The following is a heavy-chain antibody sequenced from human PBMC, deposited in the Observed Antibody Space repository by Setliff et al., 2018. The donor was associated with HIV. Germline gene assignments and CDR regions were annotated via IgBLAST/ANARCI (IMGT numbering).Heavy chain of an antibody. J-gene: IGHJ1*01. CDR2: VYYTGTA. CDR3: ARGESTTWDLAEYFQH. V-gene: IGHV4-31*03. CDR1: GVSVSSGGYY. Sequence: KPSETLSLTCSVSGVSVSSGGYYWSWIRQHPGKGLEWIGYVYYTGTAYFNPSLKSRITISVDTPKNQFSLKLGFVTAADTAVYYCARGESTTWDLAEYFQHWGHGTLVTVSS. D-gene: IGHD1-1*01.